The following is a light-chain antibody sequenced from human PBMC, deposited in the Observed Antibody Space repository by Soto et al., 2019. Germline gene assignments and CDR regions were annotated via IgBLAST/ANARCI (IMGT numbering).Light chain of an antibody. CDR1: QSVSSN. CDR2: GAS. CDR3: QHGGT. J-gene: IGKJ4*01. V-gene: IGKV3-15*01. Sequence: EIVMTQSPATLSVSPGERATLSCRASQSVSSNLAWYQQKPGQAPRLLIYGASTSATGIPARFSGSGSGTEFTLTISSLQSEDFAVYYCQHGGTFGGGTKVEIK.